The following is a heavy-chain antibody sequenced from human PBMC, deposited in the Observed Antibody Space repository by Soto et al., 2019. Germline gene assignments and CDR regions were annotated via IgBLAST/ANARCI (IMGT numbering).Heavy chain of an antibody. V-gene: IGHV3-33*02. J-gene: IGHJ4*02. CDR3: PSDHGQDESMDY. CDR2: IWHDGKNK. Sequence: QVQVVESGGGVVQPGRSLRLSCAASGFTFSSFGMHWVRQAPGKGREWVAVIWHDGKNKYYADSAKGRFTISRDNWMNPLYLQMNSLRAEDTAVYYCPSDHGQDESMDYWGQGTLVAVSS. CDR1: GFTFSSFG.